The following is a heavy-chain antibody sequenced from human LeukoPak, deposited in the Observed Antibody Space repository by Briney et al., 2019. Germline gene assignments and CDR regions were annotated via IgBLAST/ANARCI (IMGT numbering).Heavy chain of an antibody. CDR1: GFTFSSYD. V-gene: IGHV3-23*01. CDR3: XXSLVRWAFDY. D-gene: IGHD4-23*01. Sequence: PGGSLRLSCAASGFTFSSYDMSWVRQAPGKGLEWVSSLTSDGGRTEYADSVKGRFTIPRDNSKNTLYLQMNSLRGEDTALYLXXXSLVRWAFDYWGRGALVSVSS. J-gene: IGHJ4*01. CDR2: LTSDGGRT.